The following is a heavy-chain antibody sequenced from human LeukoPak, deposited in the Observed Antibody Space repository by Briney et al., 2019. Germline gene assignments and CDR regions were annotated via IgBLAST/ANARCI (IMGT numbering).Heavy chain of an antibody. Sequence: SETLSLTCAVYGGSFSGYYWSWIRQPPGKGLEWIGEINHSGSTNYNPSLKSRVTISVDTSKNQFSLKLSSVTAADTAVYYCARGQRITMTDWGQGTLVTVSS. D-gene: IGHD3-22*01. J-gene: IGHJ4*02. CDR1: GGSFSGYY. CDR2: INHSGST. V-gene: IGHV4-34*01. CDR3: ARGQRITMTD.